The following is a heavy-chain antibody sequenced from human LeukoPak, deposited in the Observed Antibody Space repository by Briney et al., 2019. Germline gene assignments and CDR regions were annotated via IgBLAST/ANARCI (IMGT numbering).Heavy chain of an antibody. CDR1: GFTVSSNY. D-gene: IGHD6-13*01. J-gene: IGHJ2*01. CDR3: ARAGGGDKQQLVWYFDL. CDR2: IYSGGVT. V-gene: IGHV3-53*01. Sequence: GGSLRLSCAASGFTVSSNYMSWVRRAPGKGLEWVSLIYSGGVTYYADSVKGRFTISRDNSKNTLYLQMNSLRAEDTAVYYCARAGGGDKQQLVWYFDLWGRGTLVTVFS.